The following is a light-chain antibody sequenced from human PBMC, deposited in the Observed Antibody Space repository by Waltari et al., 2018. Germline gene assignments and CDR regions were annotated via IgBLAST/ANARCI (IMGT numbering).Light chain of an antibody. V-gene: IGKV1-5*01. CDR1: QSIKSW. CDR3: QQYHKYPYT. Sequence: DIQMTQSPSTLSASVGDRVTITCRASQSIKSWLAWYQQKPGKAPKLLIYDGTSLESGVPSRFSGSDSGTEFTLTVSSLQPDDFATYYCQQYHKYPYTFGQGTKLEIK. CDR2: DGT. J-gene: IGKJ2*01.